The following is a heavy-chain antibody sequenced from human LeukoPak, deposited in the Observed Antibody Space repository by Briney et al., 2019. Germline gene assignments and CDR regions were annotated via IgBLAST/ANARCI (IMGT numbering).Heavy chain of an antibody. Sequence: VASVKVSCKASGGTFSSYAISWVRQAPGQGLEWMGRIIPILGIANYAQKFQGRVTITADKSTSTAYMELSSLRSEDTAVYYCARVGGEMFGLPTSYYFDYWGQGTLVTVSS. CDR2: IIPILGIA. V-gene: IGHV1-69*04. J-gene: IGHJ4*02. CDR3: ARVGGEMFGLPTSYYFDY. CDR1: GGTFSSYA. D-gene: IGHD3-10*02.